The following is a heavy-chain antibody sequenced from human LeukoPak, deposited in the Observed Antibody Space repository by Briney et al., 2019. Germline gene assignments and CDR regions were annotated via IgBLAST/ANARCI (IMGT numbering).Heavy chain of an antibody. V-gene: IGHV1-8*01. D-gene: IGHD6-6*01. CDR3: ARLQLVHYYYYMDV. Sequence: GASVKVSCKASGYTFTSYDINWVRQATGQGLEWMGRMNPNSGNTGYAQKFQGRVTMTRNTSISTAYMELSSLRSEDTAVYYCARLQLVHYYYYMDVWGKGTTVTVSS. J-gene: IGHJ6*03. CDR2: MNPNSGNT. CDR1: GYTFTSYD.